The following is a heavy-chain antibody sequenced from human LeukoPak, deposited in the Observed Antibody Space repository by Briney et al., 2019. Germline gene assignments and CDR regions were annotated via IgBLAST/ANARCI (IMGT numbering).Heavy chain of an antibody. Sequence: SETLSLTCTVSGGSISSYYWSWIRQPPGKGLEWIGYIYYSGSINYNPSLKSRVTISVDTSKNQFSLKLSSVTAADTAVYYCAADHDFWSGFPAYIWGQGTLVTVSS. J-gene: IGHJ4*02. CDR3: AADHDFWSGFPAYI. CDR2: IYYSGSI. D-gene: IGHD3-3*01. CDR1: GGSISSYY. V-gene: IGHV4-59*01.